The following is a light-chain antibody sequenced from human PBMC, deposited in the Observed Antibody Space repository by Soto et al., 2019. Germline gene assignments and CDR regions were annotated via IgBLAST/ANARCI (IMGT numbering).Light chain of an antibody. Sequence: DIVMTQPPFSLPVTPGEPASISCRSSQSLLYSNGKNYLNWYLHQPGQSPQLLIYLVSTRASGVPDRFSGSGSGTDFTLKISRVEAXXVXXXXXXXXLQPPHPFGQGT. J-gene: IGKJ1*01. V-gene: IGKV2-28*01. CDR2: LVS. CDR3: XXXLQPPHP. CDR1: QSLLYSNGKNY.